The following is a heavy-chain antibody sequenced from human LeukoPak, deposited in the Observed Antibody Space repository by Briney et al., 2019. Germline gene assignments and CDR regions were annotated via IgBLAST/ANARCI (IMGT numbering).Heavy chain of an antibody. CDR3: ARWDSEGYYDSSGYFSLGY. V-gene: IGHV1-18*01. Sequence: ASVKVSCKASGYTFTSYGISWVRQAPGQGLEWMGWISAYNGNTNYAQKLQGRVTMTTDTSTSTAYMELRSLRSDDTAVYYCARWDSEGYYDSSGYFSLGYWGQGTLVTVSS. CDR2: ISAYNGNT. J-gene: IGHJ4*02. CDR1: GYTFTSYG. D-gene: IGHD3-22*01.